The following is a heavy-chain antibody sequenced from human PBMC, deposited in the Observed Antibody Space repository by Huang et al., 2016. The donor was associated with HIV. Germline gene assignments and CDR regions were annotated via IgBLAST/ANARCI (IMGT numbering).Heavy chain of an antibody. CDR2: INQDGSER. CDR1: GFTFRSYW. Sequence: EVDLVQSGGGLVQPGRSLRLSCVGPGFTFRSYWMNWVRQPPGRGLEWVATINQDGSERFYVDSVRGRFAISRDNANDSLSLQLNSLKGEDSAIYFCTRGFRAKPGDYWGQGSLVTVSS. J-gene: IGHJ4*02. V-gene: IGHV3-7*01. CDR3: TRGFRAKPGDY.